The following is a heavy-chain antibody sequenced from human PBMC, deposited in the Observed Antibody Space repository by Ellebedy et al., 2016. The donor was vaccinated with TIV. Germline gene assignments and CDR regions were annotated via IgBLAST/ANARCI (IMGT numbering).Heavy chain of an antibody. CDR1: GFSLSTSGVG. J-gene: IGHJ6*02. CDR3: AHSLTKNCSSTSCHYYYYYYGMDV. Sequence: SGPTLVXPTPTLTLTCTFSGFSLSTSGVGVGWIRQPPGKALEWLALIYWDDDKRYSPSLKSRLTITKDTSKNQVVLTMTNMDPVDTATYYCAHSLTKNCSSTSCHYYYYYYGMDVWGQGTTVTVSS. CDR2: IYWDDDK. V-gene: IGHV2-5*02. D-gene: IGHD2-2*01.